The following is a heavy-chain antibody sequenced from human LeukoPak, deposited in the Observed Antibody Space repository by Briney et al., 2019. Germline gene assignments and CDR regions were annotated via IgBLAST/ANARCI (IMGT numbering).Heavy chain of an antibody. CDR2: ISAYNGNT. CDR3: ARDKFFDDYGAFDY. CDR1: GYTFTSYG. Sequence: ASEKVSCKASGYTFTSYGISWVRQAPGQGLEWMGWISAYNGNTNYAQKLQGRVTMTTDTSTSTAYMELRSLRSDDTAVYYCARDKFFDDYGAFDYWGQGTLVTVSS. J-gene: IGHJ4*02. V-gene: IGHV1-18*01. D-gene: IGHD4-17*01.